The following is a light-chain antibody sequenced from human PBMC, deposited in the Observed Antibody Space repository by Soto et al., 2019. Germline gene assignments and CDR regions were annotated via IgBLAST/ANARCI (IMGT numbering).Light chain of an antibody. V-gene: IGKV1D-16*01. Sequence: DIQMTQFPSSVSASVGDRVNITCRASQGISTWLAWYQQKPERAPKSLIYGASRLQSGVPPRFSGSGSETDFTLTISGLQPEDFETYYCQQYDRYPRTFGQGTKGEIK. CDR1: QGISTW. CDR3: QQYDRYPRT. CDR2: GAS. J-gene: IGKJ1*01.